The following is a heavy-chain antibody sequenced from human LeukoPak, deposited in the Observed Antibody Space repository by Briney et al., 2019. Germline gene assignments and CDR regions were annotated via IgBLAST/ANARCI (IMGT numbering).Heavy chain of an antibody. CDR3: ARDVEATVKGGYFDY. CDR2: INASGGST. D-gene: IGHD4-11*01. J-gene: IGHJ4*02. V-gene: IGHV1-46*01. CDR1: GYTFTGYY. Sequence: ASVKVSCKASGYTFTGYYMHWVRQAPGQGLEWMGIINASGGSTSYAQKFQGRVTMTRDTSTSTVYMELSSLRSEDTAVYYCARDVEATVKGGYFDYWGQGTLVTVSS.